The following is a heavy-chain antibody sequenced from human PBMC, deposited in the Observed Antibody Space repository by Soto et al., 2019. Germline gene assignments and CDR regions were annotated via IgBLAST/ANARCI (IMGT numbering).Heavy chain of an antibody. CDR3: ARTYRDFDGLDV. D-gene: IGHD4-4*01. V-gene: IGHV3-13*05. CDR2: ISAAGDP. CDR1: GFTFRNYD. Sequence: EVQLVESGGGLVQPGGSLRLSCEASGFTFRNYDMHWVRQGTGKGLEWVSGISAAGDPDYADSVEGRFSISRENAQNSLFLQMNSLRVGDTAVYYCARTYRDFDGLDVWGQGTTVIVSS. J-gene: IGHJ6*02.